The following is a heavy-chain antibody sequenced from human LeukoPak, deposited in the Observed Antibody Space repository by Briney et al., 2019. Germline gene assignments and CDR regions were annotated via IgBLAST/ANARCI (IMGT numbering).Heavy chain of an antibody. CDR2: IYHSGST. V-gene: IGHV4-30-4*07. Sequence: SETLSLTCAVSGGSISSGAYSWSWIRQPPGKGLEWIGYIYHSGSTYYNPSLKSRVTMSVDTSKNQFSLKLSSVTAADTAVYYCARPYYDSSGYYHDAFDIWGQGTMVTVSS. D-gene: IGHD3-22*01. J-gene: IGHJ3*02. CDR1: GGSISSGAYS. CDR3: ARPYYDSSGYYHDAFDI.